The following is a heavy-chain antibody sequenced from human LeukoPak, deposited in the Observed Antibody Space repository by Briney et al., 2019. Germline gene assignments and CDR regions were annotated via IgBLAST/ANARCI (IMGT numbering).Heavy chain of an antibody. V-gene: IGHV3-21*01. CDR1: GFTFSSYS. D-gene: IGHD3-3*01. CDR2: ISSSSSYI. Sequence: PGGSLRLSCAASGFTFSSYSMNWVRQAPGKGLEWVSSISSSSSYIYYADSVKGRFTISRDNAKNSLYLQMNSLRAEDTAVYYCASDPVHDYDFCGVDWGQGTMVTVSS. J-gene: IGHJ3*01. CDR3: ASDPVHDYDFCGVD.